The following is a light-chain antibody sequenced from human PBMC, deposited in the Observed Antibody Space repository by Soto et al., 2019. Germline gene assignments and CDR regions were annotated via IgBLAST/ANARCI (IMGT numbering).Light chain of an antibody. CDR3: QQRSGWPLT. CDR1: QSVSSY. V-gene: IGKV3-11*01. CDR2: RAS. Sequence: EIVLTQSPATLSLSPGERATLSFRASQSVSSYLAWYQQKPGQAPRLLIYRASTRATGIPARFSGSGSGTDFTLTISSLEPEDFAFYYCQQRSGWPLTFGGGTKVDIK. J-gene: IGKJ4*01.